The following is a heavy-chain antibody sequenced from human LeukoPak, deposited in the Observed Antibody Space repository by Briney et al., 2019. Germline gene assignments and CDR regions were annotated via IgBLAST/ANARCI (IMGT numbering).Heavy chain of an antibody. J-gene: IGHJ4*02. Sequence: PSETLSLTCTVSGGSISSSSYYWGWIRQPPGKGLEWIGSIYYSGSTYYNPSLKSRVTISVDTSKNQFSLKLSSVTAADTAVYYCARRDYYGSGSPFDYWGQGTLVTVSS. CDR3: ARRDYYGSGSPFDY. D-gene: IGHD3-10*01. CDR1: GGSISSSSYY. CDR2: IYYSGST. V-gene: IGHV4-39*01.